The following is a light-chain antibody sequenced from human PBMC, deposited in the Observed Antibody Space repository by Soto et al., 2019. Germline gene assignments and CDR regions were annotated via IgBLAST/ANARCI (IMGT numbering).Light chain of an antibody. Sequence: VLTQPPSVSGAPGQRVTISCTGSSSNIGAGYDVHWYQQLPGTAPKLLIYGNSNRPSGVPDRFSGSKSGTSASLAITGLQAEDEADYYCQSYDSSLSLYVFGTGTKVTVL. V-gene: IGLV1-40*01. CDR3: QSYDSSLSLYV. J-gene: IGLJ1*01. CDR2: GNS. CDR1: SSNIGAGYD.